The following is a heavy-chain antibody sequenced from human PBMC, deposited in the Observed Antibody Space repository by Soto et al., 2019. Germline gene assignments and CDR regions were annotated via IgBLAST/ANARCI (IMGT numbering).Heavy chain of an antibody. Sequence: NPSETLSLTCAVYGGSFSGYYWSWIRQPPGKGLEWIGEINHSGSTNYNPSLKSRVTISVDTSKNQFSLKLSSVTAADTAVYYCARACSSSWYWRANYFDYWGQGTLVTVSS. V-gene: IGHV4-34*01. CDR3: ARACSSSWYWRANYFDY. CDR2: INHSGST. J-gene: IGHJ4*02. CDR1: GGSFSGYY. D-gene: IGHD6-13*01.